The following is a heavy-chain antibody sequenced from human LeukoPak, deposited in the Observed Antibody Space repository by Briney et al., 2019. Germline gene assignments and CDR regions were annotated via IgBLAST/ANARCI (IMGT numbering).Heavy chain of an antibody. Sequence: GGSLRLSCTVSGFTVSSNSMSWVRQAPGKGLEWVSFIYSDNTHYSDSVKGRFTISRDNPKNTMNLQMNSLRAEDTAVYYCAKGGGVIGRSYYFDYWGQGTLVTVSS. CDR2: IYSDNT. D-gene: IGHD2-8*02. V-gene: IGHV3-66*03. CDR3: AKGGGVIGRSYYFDY. J-gene: IGHJ4*02. CDR1: GFTVSSNS.